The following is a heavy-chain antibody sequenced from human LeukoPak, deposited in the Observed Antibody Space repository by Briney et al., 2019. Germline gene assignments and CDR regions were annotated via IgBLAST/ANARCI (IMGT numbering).Heavy chain of an antibody. D-gene: IGHD1-26*01. V-gene: IGHV1-2*02. CDR3: AIVRIVGATDFDY. CDR2: INPNSGGT. CDR1: GYTFTGYY. J-gene: IGHJ4*02. Sequence: ASVKVSCKASGYTFTGYYMHWVRQAPGQGLEWMGWINPNSGGTNYAQKFQGRVTMTRDTSISTAYMELSRLRSDATAVYYCAIVRIVGATDFDYWGQGTLVTVSS.